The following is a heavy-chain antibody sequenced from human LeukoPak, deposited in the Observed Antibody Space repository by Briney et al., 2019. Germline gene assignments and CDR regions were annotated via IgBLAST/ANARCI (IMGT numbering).Heavy chain of an antibody. CDR3: ARDLVYCGGDCPPDDAFDI. CDR2: IYSGGST. CDR1: GFTVSSNY. J-gene: IGHJ3*02. Sequence: GGSLRLSCAASGFTVSSNYMSWVRQAPGKGLEWVSVIYSGGSTYYADSVKGRFTISRDNSKNTLYLQMNSLRAEDTAVYYCARDLVYCGGDCPPDDAFDIWGQGTMVTVSS. V-gene: IGHV3-66*02. D-gene: IGHD2-21*02.